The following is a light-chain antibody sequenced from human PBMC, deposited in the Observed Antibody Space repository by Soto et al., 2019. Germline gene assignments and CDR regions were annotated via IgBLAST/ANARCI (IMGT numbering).Light chain of an antibody. V-gene: IGKV3D-20*01. CDR2: DAS. Sequence: ENVLTQSPATLSLSPGERATLSCGASQNVRDKFLAWYQQKPGLAPRLIIYDASSRATGIPYRFSGSGSGTGFTLTISRLEPEDFAVYYCHQYGSSPYTFGQGTKLEI. CDR3: HQYGSSPYT. J-gene: IGKJ2*01. CDR1: QNVRDKF.